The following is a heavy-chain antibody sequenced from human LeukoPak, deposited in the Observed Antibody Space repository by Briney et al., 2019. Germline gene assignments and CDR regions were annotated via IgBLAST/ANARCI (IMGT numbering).Heavy chain of an antibody. CDR2: INHSGST. D-gene: IGHD6-13*01. CDR3: ARGGVRLVPASYYYYYGMDA. Sequence: PSETLSLTCAVYGGSFSGYYWSWIRQPPGKGLEWIGEINHSGSTNYNPSLKSRVTISVDTSKNQFSLKLSSVTAADTAVYYCARGGVRLVPASYYYYYGMDAWGQGTTVTVSS. V-gene: IGHV4-34*01. CDR1: GGSFSGYY. J-gene: IGHJ6*02.